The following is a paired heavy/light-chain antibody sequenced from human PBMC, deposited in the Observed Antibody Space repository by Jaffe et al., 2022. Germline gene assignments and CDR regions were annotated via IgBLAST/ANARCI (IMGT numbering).Heavy chain of an antibody. CDR1: GGSISSYY. V-gene: IGHV4-59*01. J-gene: IGHJ5*02. Sequence: QVQLQESGPGLVKPSETLSLTCTVSGGSISSYYWSWIRQPPGKGLEWIGYIYYSGSTNYNPSLKSRVTISVDTSKNQFSLKLSSVTAADTAVYYCARAHSSGWYLERWFDPWGQGTLVTVSS. CDR3: ARAHSSGWYLERWFDP. D-gene: IGHD6-19*01. CDR2: IYYSGST.
Light chain of an antibody. CDR3: AAWDDSLNGHWV. CDR1: SSNIGSNT. J-gene: IGLJ3*02. CDR2: SNN. V-gene: IGLV1-44*01. Sequence: QSVLTQPPSASGTPGQRVTISCSGSSSNIGSNTVNWYQQLPGTAPKLLIYSNNQRPSGVPDRFSGSKSGTSASLAISGLQSEDEADYYCAAWDDSLNGHWVFGGGTKLTVL.